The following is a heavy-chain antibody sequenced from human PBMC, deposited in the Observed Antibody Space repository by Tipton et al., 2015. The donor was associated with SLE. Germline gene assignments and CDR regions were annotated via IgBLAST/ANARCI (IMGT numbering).Heavy chain of an antibody. V-gene: IGHV4-59*13. CDR1: GASTNTKY. CDR3: AGGTLEWSHEPDY. CDR2: ANRNEGT. D-gene: IGHD3-3*01. J-gene: IGHJ4*02. Sequence: TLSLTCTVSGASTNTKYWTWIRQSPGKGLEWIGYANRNEGTKIKSSLERRVTISLDTSRSQFSLRLSSVTAADTAVYYCAGGTLEWSHEPDYWGQGTLVTVSS.